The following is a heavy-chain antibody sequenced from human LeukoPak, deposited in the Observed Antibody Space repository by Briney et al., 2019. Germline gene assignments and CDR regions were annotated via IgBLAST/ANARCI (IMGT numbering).Heavy chain of an antibody. CDR3: AIVTTADGC. CDR1: GYTFTGYY. D-gene: IGHD4-17*01. V-gene: IGHV1-2*02. CDR2: INPTHGGT. Sequence: ASVKVSCKASGYTFTGYYIHWVRQALGQGLEWMGWINPTHGGTNYAQKFQGRVTMTRDASISTAYMEVGRLTSDDTAMYYCAIVTTADGCWGQGTLLTVSS. J-gene: IGHJ4*02.